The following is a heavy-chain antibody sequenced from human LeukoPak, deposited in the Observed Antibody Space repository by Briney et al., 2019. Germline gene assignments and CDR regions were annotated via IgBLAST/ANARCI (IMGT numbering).Heavy chain of an antibody. V-gene: IGHV3-30*04. Sequence: PGGSLRLSCAASGFTFSSYAMHWVRQAPGKGLEWVAVISYDGSNKYYADSVKGRFTISRDNSKNTLYLQMNSLRAEDTAVYYCASHITMARDYWGQGTLVTVSS. CDR3: ASHITMARDY. CDR1: GFTFSSYA. CDR2: ISYDGSNK. D-gene: IGHD3-10*01. J-gene: IGHJ4*02.